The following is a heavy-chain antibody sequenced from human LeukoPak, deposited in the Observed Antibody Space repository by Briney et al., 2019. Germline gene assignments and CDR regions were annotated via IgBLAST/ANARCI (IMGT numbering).Heavy chain of an antibody. CDR2: INPNSGGT. V-gene: IGHV1-2*02. D-gene: IGHD2-15*01. CDR1: GYTFTGYY. J-gene: IGHJ6*03. CDR3: ARGPPVVVVVAASWVGYYYYYMDV. Sequence: GASVKVSCKASGYTFTGYYMHWVRQAPGQGLEWMGWINPNSGGTNYAQKFQGRVTMTRDTSISTAYMELSRLRSDDPAVYYCARGPPVVVVVAASWVGYYYYYMDVWGKGTTVTISS.